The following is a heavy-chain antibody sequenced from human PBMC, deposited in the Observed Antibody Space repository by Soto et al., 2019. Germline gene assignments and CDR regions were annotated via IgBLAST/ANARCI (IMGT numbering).Heavy chain of an antibody. J-gene: IGHJ4*02. D-gene: IGHD2-21*02. CDR1: GFTFSDHY. V-gene: IGHV3-72*01. CDR2: TRNKLNSHTT. Sequence: EVQLVESGGGLVQPGGSLRLSCEGSGFTFSDHYMDWVRQAPGKGLEWVGRTRNKLNSHTTEYAASVKGRFIISRDDSKTSLFLQMNSLKTEDTAVYYCARFPVVLTAIQGAYFDYWGQGTLVTVSS. CDR3: ARFPVVLTAIQGAYFDY.